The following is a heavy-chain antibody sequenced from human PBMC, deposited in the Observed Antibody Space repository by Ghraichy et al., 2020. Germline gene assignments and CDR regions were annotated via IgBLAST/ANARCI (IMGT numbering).Heavy chain of an antibody. J-gene: IGHJ4*02. CDR3: ARSATSVVTLYYFDY. D-gene: IGHD2-21*02. CDR1: GFSFSNFA. Sequence: LSLTCAASGFSFSNFAVHWLRQAPGKGLEYVSTISSNGGSKNYAKSVDGRFTISRDNSKNTLFLEMGSLRPEDTAVYYCARSATSVVTLYYFDYWGQGTLVTVSA. CDR2: ISSNGGSK. V-gene: IGHV3-64*01.